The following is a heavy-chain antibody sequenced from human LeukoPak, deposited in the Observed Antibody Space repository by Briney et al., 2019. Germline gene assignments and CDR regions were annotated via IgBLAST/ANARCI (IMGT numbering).Heavy chain of an antibody. CDR2: IYYSGST. D-gene: IGHD4-17*01. Sequence: PSETLSLTCTVSGDSISSTNYYWGWIRQPPGKGLEWIGSIYYSGSTFNNPSLKSRVTISVDTSKNQFSLKVSSVTAADTAVYYCARVYWSWDADGDYGNWFDPWGQGTLVTVSS. J-gene: IGHJ5*02. CDR3: ARVYWSWDADGDYGNWFDP. V-gene: IGHV4-39*07. CDR1: GDSISSTNYY.